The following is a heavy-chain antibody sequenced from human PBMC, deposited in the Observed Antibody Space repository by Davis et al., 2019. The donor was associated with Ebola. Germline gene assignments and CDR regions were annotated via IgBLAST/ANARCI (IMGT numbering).Heavy chain of an antibody. CDR3: AKDPDLMDV. CDR1: GFTFSGYG. Sequence: PGGSLRLSCAASGFTFSGYGMHWVRQAPGKGLEWVAVISYDGSNKYYADSVKGRFTISRDNSKNTLYLQMNSLRAEDTAVYYCAKDPDLMDVWGKGTTVTVSS. V-gene: IGHV3-30*18. CDR2: ISYDGSNK. J-gene: IGHJ6*04.